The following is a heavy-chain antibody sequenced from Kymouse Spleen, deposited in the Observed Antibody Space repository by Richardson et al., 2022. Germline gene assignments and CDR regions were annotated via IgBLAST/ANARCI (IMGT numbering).Heavy chain of an antibody. Sequence: EVQLVESGGGLVKPGGSLRLSCAASGFTFSNAWMSWVRQAPGKGLEWVGRIKSKTDGGTTDYAAPVKGRFTISRDDSKNTLYLQMNSLKTEDTAVYYCTSHYTDDAFDIWGQGTMVTVSS. J-gene: IGHJ3*02. CDR3: TSHYTDDAFDI. D-gene: IGHD4-11,IGHD4-11*01. V-gene: IGHV3-15*01. CDR2: IKSKTDGGTT. CDR1: GFTFSNAW.